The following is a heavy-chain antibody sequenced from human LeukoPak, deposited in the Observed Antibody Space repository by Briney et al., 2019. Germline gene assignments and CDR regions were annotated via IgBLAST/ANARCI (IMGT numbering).Heavy chain of an antibody. V-gene: IGHV4-59*12. D-gene: IGHD6-19*01. CDR2: IHYSGST. J-gene: IGHJ5*02. CDR3: VRGRYSSGWFKDKNWFDP. CDR1: GGSITNYY. Sequence: SETLSLTCTVSGGSITNYYWSWIRQPPGKGLEWIGYIHYSGSTKYKSSLKSRVTISVDTSKNQFSLKLSSVTAADTAVYYCVRGRYSSGWFKDKNWFDPWGQGIPVTVSS.